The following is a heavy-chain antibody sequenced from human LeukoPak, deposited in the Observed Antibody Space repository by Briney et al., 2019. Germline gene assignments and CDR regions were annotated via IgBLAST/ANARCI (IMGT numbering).Heavy chain of an antibody. J-gene: IGHJ5*02. Sequence: PGGSLRLSCAVSGLRVSDYYMSWVRQAPGKGLEWVGLIRDSGEAFYADFVRGRFAISRDESENTLYLQMNSLRVEDTAVYFCARDRAANQDWVEFDPWGQGTPVIVSS. D-gene: IGHD3/OR15-3a*01. CDR2: IRDSGEA. CDR3: ARDRAANQDWVEFDP. CDR1: GLRVSDYY. V-gene: IGHV3-66*03.